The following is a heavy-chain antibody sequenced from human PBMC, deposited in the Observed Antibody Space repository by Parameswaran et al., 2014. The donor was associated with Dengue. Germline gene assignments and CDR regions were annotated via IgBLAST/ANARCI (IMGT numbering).Heavy chain of an antibody. J-gene: IGHJ3*02. CDR2: ISGSGGST. V-gene: IGHV3-23*01. Sequence: VRRAPGKGLEWVSAISGSGGSTYYADSVKGRFTISRDNSKNTLYLQMNSLRAEDTAVYYCAISRLHTQSDAFDIWGQGTMVTVSS. D-gene: IGHD4-11*01. CDR3: AISRLHTQSDAFDI.